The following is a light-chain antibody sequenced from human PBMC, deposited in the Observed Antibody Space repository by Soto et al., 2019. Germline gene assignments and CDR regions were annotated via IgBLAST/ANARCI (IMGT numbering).Light chain of an antibody. Sequence: ETVLTQSPGTLSLSPGERATLSCRASQSISSIYLAWYQQKPAQAPRLLIYGVSNRATGIPDRFSGSGSGTDFTLTISRVEPEDFAVYYCQQYGRSPWTFGQGTKVEIK. CDR2: GVS. CDR3: QQYGRSPWT. J-gene: IGKJ1*01. V-gene: IGKV3-20*01. CDR1: QSISSIY.